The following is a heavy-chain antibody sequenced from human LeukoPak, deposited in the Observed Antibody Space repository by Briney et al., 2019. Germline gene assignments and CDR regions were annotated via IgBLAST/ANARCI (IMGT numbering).Heavy chain of an antibody. J-gene: IGHJ6*02. CDR3: GKDSGPRDDTEDAFRSGSFPYYGRGV. D-gene: IGHD3-3*01. Sequence: GGSLRLSCAAAGFTFDDYAMHWGRQAPGKGLECVSGISRDSGSIDSADSVKGRFTISSNNAKISLYLQMSRQRAEYTALYYCGKDSGPRDDTEDAFRSGSFPYYGRGVGGQGTRVTVSS. CDR1: GFTFDDYA. CDR2: ISRDSGSI. V-gene: IGHV3-9*01.